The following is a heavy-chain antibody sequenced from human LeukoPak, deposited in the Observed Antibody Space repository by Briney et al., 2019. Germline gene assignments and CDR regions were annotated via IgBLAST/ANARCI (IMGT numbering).Heavy chain of an antibody. CDR1: GFTFSSYA. CDR2: ISYDGSNK. J-gene: IGHJ4*02. V-gene: IGHV3-30-3*01. CDR3: ASPERGPNYYDSSGYYY. D-gene: IGHD3-22*01. Sequence: GGSLRLSCAASGFTFSSYAMHWVRQAPGKGLEWVAVISYDGSNKYYADSVKGRFTISRDNSKNTLYLQMNSLRAEDTAVYYCASPERGPNYYDSSGYYYWGQGTLVTVSS.